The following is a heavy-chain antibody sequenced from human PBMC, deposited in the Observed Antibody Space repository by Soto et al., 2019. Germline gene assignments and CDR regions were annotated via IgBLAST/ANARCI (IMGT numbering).Heavy chain of an antibody. CDR1: GGSISSSSYF. V-gene: IGHV4-39*07. CDR3: ARVPDR. D-gene: IGHD2-2*01. CDR2: IYHSGST. Sequence: SETLSLTCSVSGGSISSSSYFWGWIRQPPGKGLEWIGSIYHSGSTYYNPSLKSRVTISVDRSKNQFSLKLSSVTAADTAVYYCARVPDRWGQGTLVTVSS. J-gene: IGHJ5*02.